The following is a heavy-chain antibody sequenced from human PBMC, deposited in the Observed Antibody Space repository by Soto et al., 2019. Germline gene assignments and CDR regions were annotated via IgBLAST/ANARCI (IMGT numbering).Heavy chain of an antibody. D-gene: IGHD3-3*01. Sequence: PGGSLRLSCAASGFTFSSYGMHWVRQAPGKGLEWVAVISYDGSNKYYADSVKGRFTISRDNSKNTLYLQMDSLRAEDTAVYYCAKHSYSDFWPGHYYYLDYWGQGTLVTVSS. V-gene: IGHV3-30*18. CDR3: AKHSYSDFWPGHYYYLDY. J-gene: IGHJ4*02. CDR1: GFTFSSYG. CDR2: ISYDGSNK.